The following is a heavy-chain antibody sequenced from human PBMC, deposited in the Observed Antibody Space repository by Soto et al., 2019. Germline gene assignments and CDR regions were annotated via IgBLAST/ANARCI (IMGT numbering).Heavy chain of an antibody. CDR1: GYTFTGYA. CDR2: ISAYSGDT. D-gene: IGHD4-17*01. Sequence: QVQLLQSGTEVKKPGDSVRVSCKASGYTFTGYAFSWVRQAPGQGLEWMGWISAYSGDTIYSEKLQGRITMTTDPSTSTAYMEVRSLRSDDTAVYYCARYSTGYGDYGLSLKYWGQGTLVAVSS. V-gene: IGHV1-18*01. CDR3: ARYSTGYGDYGLSLKY. J-gene: IGHJ1*01.